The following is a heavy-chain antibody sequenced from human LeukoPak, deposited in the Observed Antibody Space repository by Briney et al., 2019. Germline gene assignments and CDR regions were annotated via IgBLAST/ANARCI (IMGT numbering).Heavy chain of an antibody. J-gene: IGHJ3*02. D-gene: IGHD6-6*01. CDR2: ISGSGGST. CDR3: ARPSRSSSSAFDI. Sequence: GGSLRLSCAASGLTLNNAWMSWVRQAPGKGLEWVSAISGSGGSTYYADSVKGRFTISRDNSKNTLYLQMNSLRAEDTAVYYCARPSRSSSSAFDIWGQGTMVTVSS. CDR1: GLTLNNAW. V-gene: IGHV3-23*01.